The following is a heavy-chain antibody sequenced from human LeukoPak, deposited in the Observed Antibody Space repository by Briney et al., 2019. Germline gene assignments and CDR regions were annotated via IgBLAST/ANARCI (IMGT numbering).Heavy chain of an antibody. J-gene: IGHJ6*03. CDR3: ASLFTYYMDV. V-gene: IGHV3-48*03. CDR2: ISSSGSTI. Sequence: GGSLRLSCAASGFTFSSYEMNWVRQAPGKGLGWVSYISSSGSTIYYADSVKGRFTISRDNAKNSLYLQMNGLRAEDTAVYYCASLFTYYMDVWGKGTTVTISS. D-gene: IGHD2-21*01. CDR1: GFTFSSYE.